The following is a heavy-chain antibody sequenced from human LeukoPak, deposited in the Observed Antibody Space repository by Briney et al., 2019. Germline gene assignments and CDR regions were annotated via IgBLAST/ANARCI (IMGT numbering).Heavy chain of an antibody. Sequence: GGSLRLSCSACGFTFDNYAMHWVRQAPMKGLEWVASINWRSDEIGYADSVTGRFTISRDNAKKSLYLQMNILRAEDTAVYYCARDPIYTFDGPEYFQHWGQGTLVTVSS. J-gene: IGHJ1*01. V-gene: IGHV3-9*01. CDR2: INWRSDEI. CDR1: GFTFDNYA. D-gene: IGHD2-2*02. CDR3: ARDPIYTFDGPEYFQH.